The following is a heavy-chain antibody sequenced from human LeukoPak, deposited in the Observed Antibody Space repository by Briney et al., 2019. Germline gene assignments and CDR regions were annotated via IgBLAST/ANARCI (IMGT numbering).Heavy chain of an antibody. J-gene: IGHJ6*02. CDR3: TRRVDTAMVDSDYYYGMDV. D-gene: IGHD5-18*01. CDR2: IRSKADSYAT. V-gene: IGHV3-73*01. CDR1: GFTFSGSA. Sequence: GGSLKLSCAASGFTFSGSAMHWVRQASGKGLEWVGRIRSKADSYATAYAASVKGRFTISRDDSKNTAYLQMNSQKTEDTAVYYCTRRVDTAMVDSDYYYGMDVWGQGTPVTVSS.